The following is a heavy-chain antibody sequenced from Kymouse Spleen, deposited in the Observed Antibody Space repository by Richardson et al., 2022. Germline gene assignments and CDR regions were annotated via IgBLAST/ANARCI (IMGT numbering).Heavy chain of an antibody. Sequence: QVQLQQWGAGLLKPSETLSLTCAVYGGSFSGYYWSWIRQPPGKGLEWIGEINHSGSTNYNPSLKSRVTISVDTSKNQFSLKLSSVTAADTAVYYCARGRSSSWTLFDYWGQGTLVTVSS. D-gene: IGHD6-13*01. V-gene: IGHV4-34*01. CDR3: ARGRSSSWTLFDY. J-gene: IGHJ4*02. CDR1: GGSFSGYY. CDR2: INHSGST.